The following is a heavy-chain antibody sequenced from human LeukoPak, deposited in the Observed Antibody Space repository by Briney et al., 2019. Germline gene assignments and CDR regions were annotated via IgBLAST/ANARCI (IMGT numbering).Heavy chain of an antibody. D-gene: IGHD2-2*03. V-gene: IGHV3-30*02. CDR1: GFTFSSYG. Sequence: GGSLRLSCAASGFTFSSYGMHWVRQAPGKGLEWVAFIRYDGSNKYYADSVKGRFTISRDNSKNTLYLQMNSLRAEDTAVYYCAKDPQRGYCSSTSCYGVAFDIWGQGTMVTVSS. CDR2: IRYDGSNK. J-gene: IGHJ3*02. CDR3: AKDPQRGYCSSTSCYGVAFDI.